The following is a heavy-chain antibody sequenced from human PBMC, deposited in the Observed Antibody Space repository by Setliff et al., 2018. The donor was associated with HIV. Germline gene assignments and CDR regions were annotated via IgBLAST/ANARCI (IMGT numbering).Heavy chain of an antibody. CDR3: ARGVASWYGGGGSAY. Sequence: ASVKVSCKASGYTFSTYGLTWVRQAPGQGLEWMGWIRADNGHTDYAQKFQGRVTMTADTSTSTAYMEMRTLRSDDTAVYYCARGVASWYGGGGSAYWGQGTLVTVSS. V-gene: IGHV1-18*01. J-gene: IGHJ4*02. D-gene: IGHD6-13*01. CDR1: GYTFSTYG. CDR2: IRADNGHT.